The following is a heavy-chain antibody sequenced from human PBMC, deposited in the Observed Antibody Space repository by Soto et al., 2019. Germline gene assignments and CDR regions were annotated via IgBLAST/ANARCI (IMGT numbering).Heavy chain of an antibody. D-gene: IGHD6-25*01. Sequence: PSETLSLTCTVSGASISSGDYYWSWIRQHPGKGLEWIGYIHSSGRPFYNPSLKSRVSISVDTSKKQFSLNLKSVTAADSAVYYCATNLPAVTSEVVFDYWGQGTRFTVSA. V-gene: IGHV4-31*03. CDR3: ATNLPAVTSEVVFDY. CDR2: IHSSGRP. J-gene: IGHJ4*02. CDR1: GASISSGDYY.